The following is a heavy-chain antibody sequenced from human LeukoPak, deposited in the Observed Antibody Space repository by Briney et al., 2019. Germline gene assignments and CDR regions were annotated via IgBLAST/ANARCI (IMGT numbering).Heavy chain of an antibody. J-gene: IGHJ4*02. V-gene: IGHV4-39*02. Sequence: SETLSLTCTVSGGSISSSSYYWGWIRQPPGKGLEWIGSIYYSGSTYYNPSLKSRVTISVDTSKNQFSLKLSSVTAADTAVYYCAKDFTMVRERALFDYWGQGTLVTVSS. CDR3: AKDFTMVRERALFDY. D-gene: IGHD3-10*01. CDR2: IYYSGST. CDR1: GGSISSSSYY.